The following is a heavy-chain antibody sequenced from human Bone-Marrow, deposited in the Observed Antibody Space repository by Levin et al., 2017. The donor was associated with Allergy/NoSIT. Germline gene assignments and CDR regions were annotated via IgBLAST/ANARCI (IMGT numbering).Heavy chain of an antibody. J-gene: IGHJ3*02. V-gene: IGHV1-2*02. CDR2: INPNSGGT. Sequence: GGSLRLSCKASGYTFTDYYMNWVRQAPGQGLEWMGWINPNSGGTNYAQKFQGRVTMTRDTFISTAYMELSGLRSDDTAVYYCARDPDYYDRAFDIWGQGTMVTVSS. D-gene: IGHD3-22*01. CDR1: GYTFTDYY. CDR3: ARDPDYYDRAFDI.